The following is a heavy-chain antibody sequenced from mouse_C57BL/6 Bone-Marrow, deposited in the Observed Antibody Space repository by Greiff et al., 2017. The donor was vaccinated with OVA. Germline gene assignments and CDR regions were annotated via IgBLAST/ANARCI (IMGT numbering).Heavy chain of an antibody. J-gene: IGHJ4*01. V-gene: IGHV1-42*01. CDR3: AILHSNYPYYYAMDY. D-gene: IGHD2-5*01. CDR1: GYSFTGYY. Sequence: EVQLKQSGPELVKPGASVKISCKASGYSFTGYYMNWVKQSPEKSLEWIGEINPSTGGTTYNQKFKAKATLTVDKSSSTAYMQLKSLTSEDSAVYYCAILHSNYPYYYAMDYWGQGTSVTVSS. CDR2: INPSTGGT.